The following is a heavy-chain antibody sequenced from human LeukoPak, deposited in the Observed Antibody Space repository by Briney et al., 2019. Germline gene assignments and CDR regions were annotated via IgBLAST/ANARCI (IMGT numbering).Heavy chain of an antibody. CDR3: ARGSGSYSFDY. V-gene: IGHV3-30-3*01. J-gene: IGHJ4*02. CDR2: ISYDGSNK. Sequence: GGSLRLSCAASGFTFSSYAMPWVRQAPGKGLEWVAVISYDGSNKYYADSVKGRFTISRDNSKNTLYLQMNSLSAEDTAVYYCARGSGSYSFDYWGQGTLVTVSS. D-gene: IGHD1-26*01. CDR1: GFTFSSYA.